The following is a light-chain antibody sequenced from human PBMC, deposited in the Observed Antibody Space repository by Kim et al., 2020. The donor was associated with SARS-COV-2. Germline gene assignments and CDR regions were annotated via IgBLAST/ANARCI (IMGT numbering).Light chain of an antibody. J-gene: IGLJ3*02. V-gene: IGLV3-9*01. CDR2: RDT. CDR1: NIESKN. Sequence: SVALGQTATITCVGNNIESKNVHWYQQKPGQAPVLVIYRDTSRPSGIPERFSGSNSGNTATLTISRAQAGDEADYYCQVWDRSTLFGGGTQLTVL. CDR3: QVWDRSTL.